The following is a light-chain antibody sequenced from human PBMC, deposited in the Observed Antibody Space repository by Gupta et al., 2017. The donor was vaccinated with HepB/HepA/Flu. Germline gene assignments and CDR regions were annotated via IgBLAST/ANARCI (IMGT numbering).Light chain of an antibody. J-gene: IGLJ3*02. CDR2: EVN. Sequence: QSALPQPASVSGSPGQSITIPCTGTSRNVGNYNLVSWYQQEPGKAPKVRIYEVNKRPAGVANRFAGSKFGNAASLTISGLRDEDEADYYCCSYAGSSIFWVFGGGTKLTV. V-gene: IGLV2-23*02. CDR3: CSYAGSSIFWV. CDR1: SRNVGNYNL.